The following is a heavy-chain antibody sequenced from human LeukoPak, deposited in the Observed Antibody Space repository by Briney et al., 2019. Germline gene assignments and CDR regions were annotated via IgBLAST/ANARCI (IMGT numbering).Heavy chain of an antibody. J-gene: IGHJ6*03. CDR3: ARGFACYDFWSGPEPYYYYMDV. D-gene: IGHD3-3*01. CDR1: GGTFSSYA. Sequence: SVKVSCKASGGTFSSYAISWVRQAPGQGLEWMGGIIPIFGTANYAQKFQGRVTITAEESTSTAYMELSSLRSEDTAVYYCARGFACYDFWSGPEPYYYYMDVWGKGTTVTVSS. CDR2: IIPIFGTA. V-gene: IGHV1-69*13.